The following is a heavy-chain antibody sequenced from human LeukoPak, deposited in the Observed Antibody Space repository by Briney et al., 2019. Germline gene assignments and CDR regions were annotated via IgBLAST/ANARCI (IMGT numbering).Heavy chain of an antibody. J-gene: IGHJ4*02. V-gene: IGHV3-23*01. CDR3: AKDPRSIAARSTSGVIDY. Sequence: GGSLRLSCAASGFTFSSYAMSWVRQAPGKGLEWVSAISGSGGSTYYADSVKGRFTISRDNSKNTLYLQMNSLRAEDTAVYYCAKDPRSIAARSTSGVIDYWGQGTLVTVSS. CDR2: ISGSGGST. CDR1: GFTFSSYA. D-gene: IGHD6-6*01.